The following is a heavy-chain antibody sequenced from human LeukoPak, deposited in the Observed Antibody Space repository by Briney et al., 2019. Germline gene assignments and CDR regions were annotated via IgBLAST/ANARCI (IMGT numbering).Heavy chain of an antibody. CDR1: GFSLNTHGMR. Sequence: SGPTLVKPTQSLTLTCTFSGFSLNTHGMRVSWIRQPPGKALEWLARIDWDDDKFYTTSLKTRLTISKDTSKNQVVLTMTNMDPVDTATYYCARIMQEAFDIWGQGTMVTASS. V-gene: IGHV2-70*04. J-gene: IGHJ3*02. CDR3: ARIMQEAFDI. CDR2: IDWDDDK.